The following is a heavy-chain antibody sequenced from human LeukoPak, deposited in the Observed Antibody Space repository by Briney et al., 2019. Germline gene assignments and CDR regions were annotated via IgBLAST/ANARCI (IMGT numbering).Heavy chain of an antibody. J-gene: IGHJ6*03. D-gene: IGHD3-3*01. CDR3: ARDGVSGRPGYYYFYYMDV. CDR1: GLTLSDYA. V-gene: IGHV3-30*07. CDR2: MSYDGTYK. Sequence: GGSLRLSCAASGLTLSDYAMHWVRQAPGKGLEWVAVMSYDGTYKYYADSVKGRFTISTDNSKNTLYLQMNSLRVEDTAVYYCARDGVSGRPGYYYFYYMDVWGKGTTVTVS.